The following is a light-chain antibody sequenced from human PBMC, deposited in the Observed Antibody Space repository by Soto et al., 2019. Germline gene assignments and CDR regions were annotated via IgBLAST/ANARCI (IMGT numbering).Light chain of an antibody. J-gene: IGKJ3*01. Sequence: EVVLTQSPGTLSLSPGERATLSCRASQNLNHNYFAWYQQKPGQGPRLLIYGISTRAAGIPDRFSASGSETDFTLSITSLQPEDFATYYCQQTYSPTLTFGPGTKVDIK. CDR2: GIS. CDR3: QQTYSPTLT. V-gene: IGKV3-20*01. CDR1: QNLNHNY.